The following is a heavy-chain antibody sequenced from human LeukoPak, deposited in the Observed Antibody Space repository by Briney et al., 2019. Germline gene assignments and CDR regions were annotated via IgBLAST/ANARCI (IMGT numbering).Heavy chain of an antibody. CDR3: ARRYFYDSGGYYYYFDY. CDR2: IYYSGST. CDR1: GVSISSSSYY. V-gene: IGHV4-39*01. J-gene: IGHJ4*02. Sequence: SETLSLTCTVSGVSISSSSYYWGWIRQPPGKGLEWIGSIYYSGSTYYNPSLKSRVTISVDTSKNQFSLKLSSVTAADTAVYYCARRYFYDSGGYYYYFDYWGQETLVTVSS. D-gene: IGHD3-22*01.